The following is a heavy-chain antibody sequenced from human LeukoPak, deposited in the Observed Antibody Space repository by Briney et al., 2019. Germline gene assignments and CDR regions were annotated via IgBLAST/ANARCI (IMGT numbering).Heavy chain of an antibody. Sequence: ASVKVSCKASGYTFTSYDINWVRQAIGQGLEWMGWMNPNSGNTGYAQNFQGRVTMTRNTSINTAYMELSSLRSEDTAVYYCARRGSSGWYNWFDPWGQGTLVTVSS. CDR1: GYTFTSYD. CDR3: ARRGSSGWYNWFDP. J-gene: IGHJ5*02. V-gene: IGHV1-8*01. CDR2: MNPNSGNT. D-gene: IGHD6-19*01.